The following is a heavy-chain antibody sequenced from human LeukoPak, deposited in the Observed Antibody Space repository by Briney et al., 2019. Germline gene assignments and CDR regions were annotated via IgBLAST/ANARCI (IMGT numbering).Heavy chain of an antibody. CDR3: ARAGVVREVRYGMDV. J-gene: IGHJ6*02. D-gene: IGHD3-10*01. V-gene: IGHV4-59*01. Sequence: SETLSLTCTVSGGSIISYYWSWIRQPPGKGLEWIGYIYYSGGTNYNPSLKSRVTISVDTSRNYFSLKLSSVTAADTAVYYCARAGVVREVRYGMDVWGQGTTVTVSS. CDR1: GGSIISYY. CDR2: IYYSGGT.